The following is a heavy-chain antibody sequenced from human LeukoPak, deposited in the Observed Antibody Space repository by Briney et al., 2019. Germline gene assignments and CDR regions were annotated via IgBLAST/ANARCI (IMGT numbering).Heavy chain of an antibody. Sequence: SVKVSCKVSGYTLINLSMRWVRQAPGKGLEWMGSSDPHQTNYARNFQGRLTVTEDTSADTAYMELSSLRSEDTAVYYCASILYGYGLDVWGKGTTVTVSS. D-gene: IGHD2/OR15-2a*01. V-gene: IGHV1-24*01. CDR3: ASILYGYGLDV. CDR2: SDPHQT. J-gene: IGHJ6*04. CDR1: GYTLINLS.